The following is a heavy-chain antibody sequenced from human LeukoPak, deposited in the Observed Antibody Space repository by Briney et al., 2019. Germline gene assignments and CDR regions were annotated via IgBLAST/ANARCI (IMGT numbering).Heavy chain of an antibody. CDR3: AATSGYSSGWGRAWFDP. J-gene: IGHJ5*02. CDR1: GFTFTNSA. CDR2: IVVGSSNT. Sequence: SVKVSCKASGFTFTNSAVNWVRQARGQRLEWIGWIVVGSSNTNYAQKFQERVTIIRDMSTSTAYMELSSLRSEDTAVYYCAATSGYSSGWGRAWFDPWGQGTLVTVSS. V-gene: IGHV1-58*01. D-gene: IGHD6-19*01.